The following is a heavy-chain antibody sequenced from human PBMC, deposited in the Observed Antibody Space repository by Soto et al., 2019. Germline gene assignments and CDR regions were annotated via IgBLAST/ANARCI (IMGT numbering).Heavy chain of an antibody. V-gene: IGHV3-48*02. CDR2: ISSSSSTI. Sequence: EVQLVESGGGLVQPGGSLRLSCAASGFTFSSYSMNWVRQAPGKGLEWVSYISSSSSTIYYADSVKGRFTISRDNAKNSLYLQMNSLRDEGTAVYYCAREYFDWSNWFDPWGQGTLVTVSS. CDR3: AREYFDWSNWFDP. CDR1: GFTFSSYS. J-gene: IGHJ5*02. D-gene: IGHD3-9*01.